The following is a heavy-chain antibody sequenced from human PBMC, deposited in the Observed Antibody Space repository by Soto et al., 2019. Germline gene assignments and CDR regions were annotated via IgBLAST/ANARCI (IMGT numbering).Heavy chain of an antibody. V-gene: IGHV3-21*01. D-gene: IGHD3-16*01. Sequence: PVGSLGLSCAASGFIFSRSAMNWVRQAPGKGLEWVSSISSSSSYIYYADSVKGRFTISRDNAKNSLYLQMNSLRAEDTAVYYCARINRGWGHLSPYPVDYWGEGDLVTV. CDR3: ARINRGWGHLSPYPVDY. CDR2: ISSSSSYI. J-gene: IGHJ4*02. CDR1: GFIFSRSA.